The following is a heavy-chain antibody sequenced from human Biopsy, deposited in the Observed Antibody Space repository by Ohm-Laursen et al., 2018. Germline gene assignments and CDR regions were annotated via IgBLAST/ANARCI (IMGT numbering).Heavy chain of an antibody. CDR3: ARGGSGSGYYGMDV. CDR1: GDTFSRSA. D-gene: IGHD3-10*01. V-gene: IGHV1-69*04. J-gene: IGHJ6*02. Sequence: GASVKVSYNASGDTFSRSAFFWVRQAPGQGLVYLGRIIPIVGITNHAQTFQGRITLTADKSTFMVYMELSRLRSDDTAIYYCARGGSGSGYYGMDVWGQGATVSVSS. CDR2: IIPIVGIT.